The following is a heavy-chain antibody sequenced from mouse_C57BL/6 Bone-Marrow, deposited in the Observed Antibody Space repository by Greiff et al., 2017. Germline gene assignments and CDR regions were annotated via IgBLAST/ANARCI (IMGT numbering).Heavy chain of an antibody. Sequence: VQLVESGSELRSPGSSVKLSCKDFDSEVFPIAYMSWVRQKPGHGFEWIGGILPSIGRTIYGEKFEDKATLDADTLSNTAYLELNSLTSEDSAIYYCARPYYYGSSWGFAYWGQGTLVTVSA. CDR1: DSEVFPIAY. CDR3: ARPYYYGSSWGFAY. V-gene: IGHV15-2*01. J-gene: IGHJ3*01. D-gene: IGHD1-1*01. CDR2: ILPSIGRT.